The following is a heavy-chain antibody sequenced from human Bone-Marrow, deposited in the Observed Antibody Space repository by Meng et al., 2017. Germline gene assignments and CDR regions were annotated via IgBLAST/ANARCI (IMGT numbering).Heavy chain of an antibody. V-gene: IGHV1-69*01. CDR2: IIAIFSTA. D-gene: IGHD6-19*01. CDR1: GYTFTSSD. Sequence: VELVLSGAEVEKPGDSVKVSCTASGYTFTSSDINWVRQATGQGREWTGGIIAIFSTANSEKKYQGSVTITTDDSTSTAYMKLSSLRSEDTAVYNCARAAVTDLNWYFDLWGRGTLVTVSS. J-gene: IGHJ2*01. CDR3: ARAAVTDLNWYFDL.